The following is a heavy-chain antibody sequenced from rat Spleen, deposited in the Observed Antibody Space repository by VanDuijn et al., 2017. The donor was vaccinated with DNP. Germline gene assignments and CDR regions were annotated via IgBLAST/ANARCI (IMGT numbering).Heavy chain of an antibody. CDR3: ARPEDYDGYYHGFAY. J-gene: IGHJ3*01. CDR2: ISYEGSST. CDR1: GFTFSDYY. Sequence: EVQLVESGGGLVQPGWSLKLSCAASGFTFSDYYMAWVRQAPKKGLEWVASISYEGSSTYYGDSVKGRFTISRDNAKTTLYLQMNSLRSEDTATYYCARPEDYDGYYHGFAYWGQGTLVTVSS. D-gene: IGHD1-12*03. V-gene: IGHV5-22*01.